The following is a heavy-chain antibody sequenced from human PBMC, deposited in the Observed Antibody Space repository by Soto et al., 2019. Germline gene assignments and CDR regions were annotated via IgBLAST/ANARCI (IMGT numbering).Heavy chain of an antibody. D-gene: IGHD3-22*01. J-gene: IGHJ4*02. Sequence: GGSLRLSCAASGFTFSSYGMNWVRQAPGKGLEWVSYISSSSTTIYYADYVKGRFTIFRDNAKNSLYLQLNSLRDEDTAVYYCARSPYYYDSSNYYGYWGQGTLVTVSS. V-gene: IGHV3-48*02. CDR3: ARSPYYYDSSNYYGY. CDR1: GFTFSSYG. CDR2: ISSSSTTI.